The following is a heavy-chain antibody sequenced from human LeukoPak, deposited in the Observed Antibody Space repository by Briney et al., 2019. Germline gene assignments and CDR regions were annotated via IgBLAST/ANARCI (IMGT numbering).Heavy chain of an antibody. V-gene: IGHV3-53*01. CDR3: ARDRSGSYGY. D-gene: IGHD1-26*01. CDR1: GFTVSSNY. CDR2: IYSGGST. Sequence: PGGSLRLSCAASGFTVSSNYMSWVRQAPGKGLEWVSVIYSGGSTYYADSVKGRFTISRDNSKNTLYLQMNSLRAEDTAVYHCARDRSGSYGYWGQGTLVTVSS. J-gene: IGHJ4*02.